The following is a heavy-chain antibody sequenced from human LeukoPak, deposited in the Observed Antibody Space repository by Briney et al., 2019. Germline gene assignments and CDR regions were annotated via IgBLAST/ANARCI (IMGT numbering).Heavy chain of an antibody. J-gene: IGHJ4*02. V-gene: IGHV4-59*08. CDR1: GGSITSYY. Sequence: PSETLSLTCSVSGGSITSYYWSWIRQPRGKGLEGIGYIYYTGSTKSNPSLKSRVTISLDMSERQFSLKLSSVTAADTAIYYCAASYFYDGIRYFDYWGLGTLVTVSS. D-gene: IGHD3-22*01. CDR3: AASYFYDGIRYFDY. CDR2: IYYTGST.